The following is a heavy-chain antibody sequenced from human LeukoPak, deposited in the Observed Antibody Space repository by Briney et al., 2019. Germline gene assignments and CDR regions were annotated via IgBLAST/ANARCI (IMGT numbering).Heavy chain of an antibody. J-gene: IGHJ4*02. D-gene: IGHD5-24*01. CDR1: GGSISSYY. CDR3: ARYPFDGYNYYFDY. V-gene: IGHV4-59*01. Sequence: SSETLSLTCTVSGGSISSYYWSWIRQPPGKGLEWIGYIYYSGSSNYNPSLKSRVTISVDTSKNQFSLKLSSVTAADTAVYYCARYPFDGYNYYFDYWGQGTLVTVSS. CDR2: IYYSGSS.